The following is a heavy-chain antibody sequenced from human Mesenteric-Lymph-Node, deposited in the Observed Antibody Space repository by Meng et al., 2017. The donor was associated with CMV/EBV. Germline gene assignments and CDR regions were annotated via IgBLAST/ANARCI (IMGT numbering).Heavy chain of an antibody. CDR1: GFSFNNYG. J-gene: IGHJ6*02. Sequence: GESLKISCAASGFSFNNYGMHWVRQAPGKGLEWVALIRYDGSNKYYADSVKGRFTISRDNSKNTLYLQMNSLRAEDTAVYFCAKDFEFSSSFYYYGMDVWGQGTTVTVSS. D-gene: IGHD6-6*01. CDR3: AKDFEFSSSFYYYGMDV. CDR2: IRYDGSNK. V-gene: IGHV3-30*02.